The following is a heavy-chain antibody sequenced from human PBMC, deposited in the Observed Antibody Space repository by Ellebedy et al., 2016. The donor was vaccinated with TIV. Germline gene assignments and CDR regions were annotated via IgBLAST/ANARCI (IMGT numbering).Heavy chain of an antibody. Sequence: GGSLRLSXAVSGLPSTVYYMSCIRQPPGTGLEWVSVITGDSSSTDYANSVRGRFTISRDNAKNSLYLQMDSLRADDTAVYFCATENWYRMEVWGQGTTVTVSS. J-gene: IGHJ6*02. CDR1: GLPSTVYY. V-gene: IGHV3-11*03. CDR3: ATENWYRMEV. CDR2: ITGDSSST. D-gene: IGHD1-1*01.